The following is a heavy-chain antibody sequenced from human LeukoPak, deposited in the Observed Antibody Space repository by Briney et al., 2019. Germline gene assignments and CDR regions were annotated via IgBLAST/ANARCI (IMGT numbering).Heavy chain of an antibody. Sequence: SETLSLTCTASGGSISSHYRSWIRQPPGKGLEWISVIYNSGSTYYDPSLKSRVTISVDTSKNQFYLKLSTVTAEDTAVYSCARGGSVVVAGTYFDYWGQGTLVTVSS. CDR1: GGSISSHY. CDR2: IYNSGST. CDR3: ARGGSVVVAGTYFDY. J-gene: IGHJ4*02. V-gene: IGHV4-59*11. D-gene: IGHD2-15*01.